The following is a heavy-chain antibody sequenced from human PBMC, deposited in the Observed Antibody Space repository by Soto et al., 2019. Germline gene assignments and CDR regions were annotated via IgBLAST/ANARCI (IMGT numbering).Heavy chain of an antibody. D-gene: IGHD3-3*01. CDR1: GYTFATYA. J-gene: IGHJ6*02. V-gene: IGHV1-3*04. CDR3: TRVNTIFLSPDYSSSDMDV. CDR2: INTGNGYT. Sequence: QVQLVQSGAEVKKPGASVKVSCKASGYTFATYAIHWVRQAPGQRLEWMGWINTGNGYTEYSQNFRGRVTITRDTSASTAYIELSSLRSEDTSKYYCTRVNTIFLSPDYSSSDMDVWGQATTVTVAS.